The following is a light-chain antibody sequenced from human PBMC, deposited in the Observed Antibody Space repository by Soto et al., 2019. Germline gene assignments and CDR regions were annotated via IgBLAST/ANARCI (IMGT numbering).Light chain of an antibody. J-gene: IGLJ1*01. CDR3: SAYTSSSTL. CDR1: RSDVGGYNY. V-gene: IGLV2-14*01. Sequence: QSALTQPASVSGSPGQSITISCTGTRSDVGGYNYVSWYQQHPGKAPKLMIYAVTDRPSGVSSRFSGSKSGNTASLTISGLQAADEADYYCSAYTSSSTLFGTGTTLTVL. CDR2: AVT.